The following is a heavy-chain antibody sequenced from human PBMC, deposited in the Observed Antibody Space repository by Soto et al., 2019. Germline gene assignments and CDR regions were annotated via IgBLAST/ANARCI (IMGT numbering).Heavy chain of an antibody. CDR1: GYTFTGHY. CDR2: ISAYNGNT. Sequence: QVQLVQSGAEVKKPGASVKVSCKASGYTFTGHYMQWVREAPGQGLEWMGWISAYNGNTNYAQKLQGRVTMITDTSTSTAYMELRSLRSDDTAVYYCASTRSYDWFDPWGQGTLVTVSS. D-gene: IGHD2-8*01. CDR3: ASTRSYDWFDP. J-gene: IGHJ5*02. V-gene: IGHV1-18*04.